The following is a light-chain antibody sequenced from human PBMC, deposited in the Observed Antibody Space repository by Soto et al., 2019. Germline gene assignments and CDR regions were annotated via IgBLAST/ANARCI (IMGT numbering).Light chain of an antibody. J-gene: IGKJ4*01. CDR3: QQRSNWPS. Sequence: EIVLTQSPATLSLSPGERATLSCRASQSVSSYLAWYQQKPGQAPRLLIYDASNRATGIPPRFRGSGSGTDFTLTISSLEPEDFAVYYCQQRSNWPSFGGGTRWIS. CDR2: DAS. CDR1: QSVSSY. V-gene: IGKV3-11*01.